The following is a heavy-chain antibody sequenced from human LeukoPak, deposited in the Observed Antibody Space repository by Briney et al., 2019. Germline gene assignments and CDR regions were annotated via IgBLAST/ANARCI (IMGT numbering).Heavy chain of an antibody. CDR2: ISSSGGST. V-gene: IGHV3-23*01. CDR1: GFTFSSYV. CDR3: AKDPLRYFDWSVGYFDY. J-gene: IGHJ4*02. D-gene: IGHD3-9*01. Sequence: ETGGSLRLSCAASGFTFSSYVMSWVRQAPGKGLEWVSAISSSGGSTYYADSVKGRFTISRDNSKNTLYLQMNSLRAEDTAVYYCAKDPLRYFDWSVGYFDYWGQGTLVTVSS.